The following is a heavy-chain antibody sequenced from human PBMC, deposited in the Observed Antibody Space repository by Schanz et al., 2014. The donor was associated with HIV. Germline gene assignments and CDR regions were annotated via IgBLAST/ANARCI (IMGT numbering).Heavy chain of an antibody. Sequence: QVQLVQSGAEVKKPGSSVKVSCKASGGTFSSYAISWVRQAPGQGLEWMGWINPKSGGTKYAQKFQGRVTMSMDTSISTAYMEVRSLRSDDTALYFCARDLVDSSTWYDAFDIWGQGTTVIVSS. D-gene: IGHD6-13*01. CDR2: INPKSGGT. CDR3: ARDLVDSSTWYDAFDI. CDR1: GGTFSSYA. V-gene: IGHV1-2*02. J-gene: IGHJ3*02.